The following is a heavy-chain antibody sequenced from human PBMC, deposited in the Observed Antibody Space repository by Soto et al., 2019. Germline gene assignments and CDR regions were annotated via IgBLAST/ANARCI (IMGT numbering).Heavy chain of an antibody. CDR2: IFYTGSA. J-gene: IGHJ6*04. CDR1: GASIRSGGYY. D-gene: IGHD2-15*01. Sequence: SETLSLTCTVSGASIRSGGYYWSWIRQRPGQGLEWIAYIFYTGSAYYNPSLESRLSISIDRSKNQFSLKLSSVSAADTAVYYCARDRKDSPTIGGRGTGVTVSS. CDR3: ARDRKDSPTI. V-gene: IGHV4-31*03.